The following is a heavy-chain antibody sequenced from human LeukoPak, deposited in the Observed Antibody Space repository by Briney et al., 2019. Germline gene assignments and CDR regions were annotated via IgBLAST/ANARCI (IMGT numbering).Heavy chain of an antibody. Sequence: ASLKVSCKTSGYTFTSYAINWVRQAPGQGLEWMGWINTNTGNPTYAQGFTGRFVFSLDTSVSTAYLQISSLKAEDTAVYYCARSNNDGDYLGVGFDYWGQGTLVTVSS. D-gene: IGHD4-17*01. CDR1: GYTFTSYA. CDR2: INTNTGNP. J-gene: IGHJ4*02. V-gene: IGHV7-4-1*02. CDR3: ARSNNDGDYLGVGFDY.